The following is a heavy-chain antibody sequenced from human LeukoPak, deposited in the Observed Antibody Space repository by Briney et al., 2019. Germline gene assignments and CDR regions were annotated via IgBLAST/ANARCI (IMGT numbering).Heavy chain of an antibody. V-gene: IGHV4-4*07. CDR1: GGSISSYY. CDR2: IYTSGST. J-gene: IGHJ5*02. Sequence: SETLSLTCTVSGGSISSYYWSWIRQPAGKGLEWIGRIYTSGSTNYNPSLKSRVTMSVDTSKNQFSLKLSSVIAADTAVYYCARSAYSSSWYGYWFDPWGQGTLVTVPS. CDR3: ARSAYSSSWYGYWFDP. D-gene: IGHD6-13*01.